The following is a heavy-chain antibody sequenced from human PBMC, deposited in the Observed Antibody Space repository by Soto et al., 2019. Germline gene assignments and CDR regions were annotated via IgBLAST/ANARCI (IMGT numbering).Heavy chain of an antibody. V-gene: IGHV1-46*04. J-gene: IGHJ4*02. CDR2: IDPSTGTS. CDR1: GYTFADYS. CDR3: ARLSRITFIVN. Sequence: QVRLVQSGAEVKSPGTSVKVSCQTSGYTFADYSIHWVRQATGQGLEYMGNIDPSTGTSDSAQTLQGRISMTTVASTITVYMKINNLRSAVTPVYYCARLSRITFIVNWGQGPLGTVSS. D-gene: IGHD3-16*01.